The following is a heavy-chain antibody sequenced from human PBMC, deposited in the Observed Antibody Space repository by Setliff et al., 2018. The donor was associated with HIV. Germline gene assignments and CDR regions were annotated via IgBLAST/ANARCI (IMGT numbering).Heavy chain of an antibody. CDR3: ASRIFYKGIVDY. CDR2: IWVDGGNK. Sequence: GGSLRLSCAASGFTFNSYGMHWVRQAPGKGLEWVAVIWVDGGNKNYADSVKGRFTISRDNSKNMLYLQMSSLRAEDTAVYYCASRIFYKGIVDYWGQGTLVTVSS. CDR1: GFTFNSYG. J-gene: IGHJ4*02. D-gene: IGHD2-8*01. V-gene: IGHV3-33*01.